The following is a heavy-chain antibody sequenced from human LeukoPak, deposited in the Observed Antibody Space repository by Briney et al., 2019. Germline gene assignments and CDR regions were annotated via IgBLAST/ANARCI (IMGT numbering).Heavy chain of an antibody. CDR1: GFTFSSYA. J-gene: IGHJ4*02. CDR3: AKVSWANYFDY. D-gene: IGHD6-13*01. V-gene: IGHV3-23*01. CDR2: ISGSGGNT. Sequence: GGSLRLSCAASGFTFSSYAMSWVRQAPGKGLEWVSTISGSGGNTYHADSVRGRFTISRDNSKNTLYLHMNSLRAEDTTIYYCAKVSWANYFDYWGQGTLVTVSP.